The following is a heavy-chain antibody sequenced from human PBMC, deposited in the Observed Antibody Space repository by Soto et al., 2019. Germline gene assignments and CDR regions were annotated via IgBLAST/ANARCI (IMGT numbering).Heavy chain of an antibody. CDR2: ISSSGSNK. Sequence: GGSLRLSCAASGFTFSDYYMSWIRQAPGKGLEWVSYISSSGSNKYYADSVKGRFTISRDNSKNTLYLQMNSLRAEDTAVYYCARVLSPYGSGSYYNDWGQGTLVTVSS. D-gene: IGHD3-10*01. J-gene: IGHJ4*02. CDR3: ARVLSPYGSGSYYND. CDR1: GFTFSDYY. V-gene: IGHV3-11*04.